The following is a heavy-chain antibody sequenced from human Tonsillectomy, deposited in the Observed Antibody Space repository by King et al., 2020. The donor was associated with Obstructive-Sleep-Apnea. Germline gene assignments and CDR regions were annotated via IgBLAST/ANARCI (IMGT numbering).Heavy chain of an antibody. Sequence: VQLVESGGGVVQRGRSLRLSCAGSGFTFRDSSMHWVRQGPGKGLEWVAVVTYDGRNKYADSVKGRFTISRDNSKKTLYLQMNSLRTDDTAVYFRARESSGGTCFDYWGQGTLVTVSP. CDR3: ARESSGGTCFDY. CDR1: GFTFRDSS. V-gene: IGHV3-30*03. CDR2: VTYDGRNK. D-gene: IGHD3-22*01. J-gene: IGHJ4*02.